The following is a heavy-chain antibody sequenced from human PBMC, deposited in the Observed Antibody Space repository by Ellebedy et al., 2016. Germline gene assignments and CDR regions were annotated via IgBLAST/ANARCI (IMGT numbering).Heavy chain of an antibody. CDR2: IYSGGTT. D-gene: IGHD2-8*01. J-gene: IGHJ5*02. V-gene: IGHV3-53*01. Sequence: GESLKISCAASGFTVSSNYMSWVRQAPGKGLEWISVIYSGGTTNYADSVKGRFTIPRDTSKNTLYLQMNNLRAEDTGVYYCAKRILDGAWGQGTLVAVSS. CDR1: GFTVSSNY. CDR3: AKRILDGA.